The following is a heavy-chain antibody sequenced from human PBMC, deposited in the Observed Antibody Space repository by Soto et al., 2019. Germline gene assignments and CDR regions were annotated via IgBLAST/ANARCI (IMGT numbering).Heavy chain of an antibody. CDR3: AKDVYCSSTSCYYYYGMDV. Sequence: PGGSLRLSCAASGFTFSSYGMHWVRQAPGKGLEWVAVIWCGGSNKYYADSVKGRFTISRDNSKNTLYLQMNSLRAEDTAVYYCAKDVYCSSTSCYYYYGMDVWGQGTTVTVSS. J-gene: IGHJ6*02. V-gene: IGHV3-33*06. CDR1: GFTFSSYG. D-gene: IGHD2-2*01. CDR2: IWCGGSNK.